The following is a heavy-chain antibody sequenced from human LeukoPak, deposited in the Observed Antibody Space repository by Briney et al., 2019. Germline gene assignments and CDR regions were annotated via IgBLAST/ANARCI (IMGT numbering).Heavy chain of an antibody. CDR2: IKQDGREK. CDR1: GFTFTCCW. CDR3: ARVPGVTRYFDY. V-gene: IGHV3-7*01. Sequence: PGGSLRLSCAASGFTFTCCWMSWVRQAPGKRLEWVASIKQDGREKFYADSVKGRFTISRDNARNSLSLQMNSLRAEDTAVYYCARVPGVTRYFDYWGQGIQVTVSS. D-gene: IGHD2-21*02. J-gene: IGHJ4*02.